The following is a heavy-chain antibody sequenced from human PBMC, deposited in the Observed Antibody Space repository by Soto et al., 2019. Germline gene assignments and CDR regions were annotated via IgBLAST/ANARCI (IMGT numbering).Heavy chain of an antibody. Sequence: GASVKVSCKASGCTFSSYAISWVRQAPGQGLEWMGGIIPIFGTANYAQKFQGRVTITADESTSTAYMELSSLRSEDTAVYYCARGGRYYDSSGAYYFDYWGQGTLVTVSS. CDR2: IIPIFGTA. CDR3: ARGGRYYDSSGAYYFDY. D-gene: IGHD3-22*01. J-gene: IGHJ4*02. CDR1: GCTFSSYA. V-gene: IGHV1-69*13.